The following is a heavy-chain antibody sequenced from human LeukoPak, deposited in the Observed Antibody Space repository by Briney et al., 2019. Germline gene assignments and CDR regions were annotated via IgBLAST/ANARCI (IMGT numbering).Heavy chain of an antibody. CDR1: GYSFTSYW. V-gene: IGHV5-51*01. D-gene: IGHD3-16*02. CDR3: ASVVYDYVWGSYRYKGYDAFDI. J-gene: IGHJ3*02. Sequence: GESLKISCKGSGYSFTSYWIGWVRQMPGKGLEWMGIIYPGDSDTRYSPSVQGQVTISADKSISTAYLQWSSLKASDTAMYYCASVVYDYVWGSYRYKGYDAFDIWGQGTMVTVSS. CDR2: IYPGDSDT.